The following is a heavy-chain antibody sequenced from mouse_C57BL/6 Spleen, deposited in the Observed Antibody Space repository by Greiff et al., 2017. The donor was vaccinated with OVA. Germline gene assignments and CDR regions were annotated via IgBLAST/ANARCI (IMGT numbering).Heavy chain of an antibody. CDR2: IDPETGGT. CDR3: TRVDDYGRSY. CDR1: GYTFTDYE. V-gene: IGHV1-15*01. D-gene: IGHD2-4*01. Sequence: VQLQQSGAELVRPGASVTLSCKASGYTFTDYEMHWVKQTPVHGLEWIGAIDPETGGTAYNQKFKGKAILTADKSSSTAYMELRSLTSEDSAVYYCTRVDDYGRSYGGQGTTLTVSS. J-gene: IGHJ2*01.